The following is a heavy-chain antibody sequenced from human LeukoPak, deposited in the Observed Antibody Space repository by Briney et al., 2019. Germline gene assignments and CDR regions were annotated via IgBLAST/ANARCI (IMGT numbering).Heavy chain of an antibody. J-gene: IGHJ4*02. V-gene: IGHV4-34*01. D-gene: IGHD3-22*01. CDR3: ARGLGYYYDSSGADRLDY. CDR2: INHSGST. Sequence: SETLSLTCAVYGGSFSGYYWSWIRQPPGKGLEWIGEINHSGSTTYNPSLKSRVTISVDTSKNQFSPKLSSVTAADTAVYYCARGLGYYYDSSGADRLDYWGQGTLVTVSS. CDR1: GGSFSGYY.